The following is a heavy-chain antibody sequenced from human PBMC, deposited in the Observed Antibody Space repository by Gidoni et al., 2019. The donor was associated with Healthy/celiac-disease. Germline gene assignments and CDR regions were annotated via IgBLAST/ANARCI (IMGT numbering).Heavy chain of an antibody. CDR2: TRNKANSYTT. CDR1: GFTFSDHY. D-gene: IGHD3-3*01. CDR3: ARGKRDFWSGHDAFDI. J-gene: IGHJ3*02. Sequence: EVQLVESGGGLVQPGGSLRLSCAASGFTFSDHYMDWVRQAPGKGLAWVGRTRNKANSYTTEYAASVKGRFTISRDDSKNSLYLQMNSLKTEDTAVYYCARGKRDFWSGHDAFDIWGQGTMVTVSS. V-gene: IGHV3-72*01.